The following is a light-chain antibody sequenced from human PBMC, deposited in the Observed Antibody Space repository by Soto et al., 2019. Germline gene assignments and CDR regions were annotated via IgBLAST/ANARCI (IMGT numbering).Light chain of an antibody. Sequence: EIVMTQSPATLSVSPGERATLSCRASQSVSSNLAWYQQKPGQAPGLLIYGASTRATGIPARFSGSGSGTEFTLTISSLRSEDFAIYYCQLYNNWPLALTFGGGTKVEIK. CDR1: QSVSSN. J-gene: IGKJ4*01. CDR3: QLYNNWPLALT. V-gene: IGKV3-15*01. CDR2: GAS.